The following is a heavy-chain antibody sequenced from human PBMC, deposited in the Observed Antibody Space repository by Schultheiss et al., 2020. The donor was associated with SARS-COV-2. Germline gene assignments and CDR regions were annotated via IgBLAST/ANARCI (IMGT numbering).Heavy chain of an antibody. CDR3: ARERRMTTVVTSWYFDL. V-gene: IGHV4-61*01. D-gene: IGHD4-23*01. Sequence: SQTLSLTCTVSGGSVRSGSYYWSWIRQPPGKGLEWIGYIDYGGSTNYNPSLKSHVTISLDTSKNQFSLKLSSVTAADTAVYYCARERRMTTVVTSWYFDLWGRGTLVTVSS. CDR1: GGSVRSGSYY. J-gene: IGHJ2*01. CDR2: IDYGGST.